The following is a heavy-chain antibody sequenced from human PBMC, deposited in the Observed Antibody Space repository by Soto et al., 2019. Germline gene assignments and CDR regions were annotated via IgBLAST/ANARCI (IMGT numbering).Heavy chain of an antibody. CDR3: AKSFAVVTFDV. CDR1: GGSISSYY. J-gene: IGHJ4*02. Sequence: SETLSLTCTVSGGSISSYYWTWIRQAPGKGLEWIGYINYSGSTNSNPSLKSRVTITVDTSKNQYSLKLSSVTAADTAMFYCAKSFAVVTFDVWGLGTLVTVSS. V-gene: IGHV4-59*01. CDR2: INYSGST. D-gene: IGHD3-3*01.